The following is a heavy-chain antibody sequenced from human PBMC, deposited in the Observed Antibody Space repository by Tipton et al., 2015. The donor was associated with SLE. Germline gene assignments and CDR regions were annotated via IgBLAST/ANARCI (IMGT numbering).Heavy chain of an antibody. J-gene: IGHJ6*02. D-gene: IGHD3-10*01. CDR1: GFTFSSYD. CDR3: AKHGVYGMDV. CDR2: IRYDGSSE. V-gene: IGHV3-30*02. Sequence: QVQLVQSGGGVVQPGGSLTLSCAASGFTFSSYDMDWVRQTPGKGLEWVAFIRYDGSSEYYADSVKGRFTIGRDKSKTTLYLQMTSLSPVDTAMYYCAKHGVYGMDVWGRGTAVTVSS.